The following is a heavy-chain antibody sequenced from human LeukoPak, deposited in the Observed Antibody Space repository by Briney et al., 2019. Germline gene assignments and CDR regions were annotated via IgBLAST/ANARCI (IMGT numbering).Heavy chain of an antibody. Sequence: GESLKISCKGSGYSFTTDWIGWVRQMPGKGLEWMGIIYPGDSDTTYSPSSQGQVTFSADKSISTAYLQWSSLKASHTAMYYCARRATWTRGHLDYWGQGTLVTVSS. CDR2: IYPGDSDT. V-gene: IGHV5-51*01. CDR1: GYSFTTDW. D-gene: IGHD3/OR15-3a*01. J-gene: IGHJ4*02. CDR3: ARRATWTRGHLDY.